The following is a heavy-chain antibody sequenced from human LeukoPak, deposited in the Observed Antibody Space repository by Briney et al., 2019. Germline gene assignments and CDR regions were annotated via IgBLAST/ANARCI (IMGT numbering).Heavy chain of an antibody. CDR2: INHSGST. Sequence: PSETLSLTCALYGESFSGHYWTWIRQPPGRGLEWIGEINHSGSTTSNPSLNNRVTISVDTSKNQFSLNLTSVTAADTAVYYCARPRYGSGSLDSWGQGTLVTVSS. CDR1: GESFSGHY. V-gene: IGHV4-34*01. D-gene: IGHD3-10*01. J-gene: IGHJ4*02. CDR3: ARPRYGSGSLDS.